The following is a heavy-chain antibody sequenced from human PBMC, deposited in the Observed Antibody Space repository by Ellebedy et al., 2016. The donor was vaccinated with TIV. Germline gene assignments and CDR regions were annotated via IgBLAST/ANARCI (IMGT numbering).Heavy chain of an antibody. Sequence: PGGSLRLSCAASGFTFSSYGMHWVRQAPGQGLEWVAVISYDGSNKYYADSVKGRFTISRDNSKNTLYLQMNSLRAEDTAVYYCAKGRGGSYYSSIDYWGQGTLVTVSS. CDR1: GFTFSSYG. V-gene: IGHV3-30*18. J-gene: IGHJ4*02. CDR2: ISYDGSNK. CDR3: AKGRGGSYYSSIDY. D-gene: IGHD1-26*01.